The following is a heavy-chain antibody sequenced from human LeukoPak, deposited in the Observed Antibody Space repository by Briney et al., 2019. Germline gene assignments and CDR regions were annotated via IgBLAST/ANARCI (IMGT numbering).Heavy chain of an antibody. CDR3: ARGSVYNWFDP. CDR1: GYTFTSYA. CDR2: ISAYNGNT. J-gene: IGHJ5*02. V-gene: IGHV1-18*01. Sequence: VASVKVSCKASGYTFTSYAMNWVRQAPGQGLEWMGWISAYNGNTNYAQKLQGRVTMTTDTSTSTAYMELRSLRSDDTAVYYCARGSVYNWFDPWGQGTLVTVSS. D-gene: IGHD3-10*01.